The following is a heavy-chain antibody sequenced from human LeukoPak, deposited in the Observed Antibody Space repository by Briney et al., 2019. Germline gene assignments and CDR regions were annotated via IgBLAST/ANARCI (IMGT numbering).Heavy chain of an antibody. CDR1: GYTFTSYG. D-gene: IGHD2-15*01. CDR3: ANAFFNGGSCFDGGFIP. Sequence: ASVKVSCKASGYTFTSYGISWVRQAPGQGLEWMGWISAYNGNTNYAQKLQGRVTMTTDTSTSTATMELRSLRSDDTAGYSCANAFFNGGSCFDGGFIPWGREALVTAAS. J-gene: IGHJ5*02. CDR2: ISAYNGNT. V-gene: IGHV1-18*01.